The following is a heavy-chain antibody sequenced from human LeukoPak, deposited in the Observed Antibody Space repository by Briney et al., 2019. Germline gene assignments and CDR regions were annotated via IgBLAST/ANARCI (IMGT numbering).Heavy chain of an antibody. CDR3: VRTPPNWGFDY. Sequence: ASVTVSRKASGYTFTTHDINWVRQATGQGLEWLGWMSPNSGDTGYAQKFQGRVTMTSDSSISTAYMELSSLRSEDTAIYYCVRTPPNWGFDYWGQGTLVTVSS. J-gene: IGHJ4*02. D-gene: IGHD7-27*01. CDR2: MSPNSGDT. V-gene: IGHV1-8*01. CDR1: GYTFTTHD.